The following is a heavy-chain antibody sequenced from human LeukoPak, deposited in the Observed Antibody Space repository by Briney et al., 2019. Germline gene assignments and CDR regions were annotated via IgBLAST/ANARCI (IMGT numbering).Heavy chain of an antibody. J-gene: IGHJ2*01. CDR3: ARGYYPPRWYFDL. Sequence: SETLSLTCALYGGSFRSYSWSWTWIRQTPEKGLEWIGEIIEKGNANYNPSLKSRVTIDLDTSKNQFSLKLTSMTAADTAMYYCARGYYPPRWYFDLWGRGTLVTVSS. CDR2: IIEKGNA. D-gene: IGHD3-10*01. V-gene: IGHV4-34*01. CDR1: GGSFRSYS.